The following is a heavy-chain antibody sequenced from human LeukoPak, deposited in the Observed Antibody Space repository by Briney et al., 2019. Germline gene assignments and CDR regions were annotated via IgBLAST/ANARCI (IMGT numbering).Heavy chain of an antibody. Sequence: PGGSLRLSCVISGFTFDDYGMSWVRQAPGKGLEWVSGINWNGNSADYAESVKGRFSISRDNAKKSLYLQMDSLRVEDTAVYYCAKDRTSGDFWSGYYSSWGQGTLVTVSS. CDR3: AKDRTSGDFWSGYYSS. CDR2: INWNGNSA. CDR1: GFTFDDYG. J-gene: IGHJ4*02. D-gene: IGHD3-3*01. V-gene: IGHV3-20*04.